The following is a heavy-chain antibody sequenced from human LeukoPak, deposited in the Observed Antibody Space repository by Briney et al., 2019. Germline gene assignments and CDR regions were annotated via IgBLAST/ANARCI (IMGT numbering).Heavy chain of an antibody. V-gene: IGHV3-7*04. CDR2: IKQDGSEE. J-gene: IGHJ4*02. CDR1: GFTFSNHW. D-gene: IGHD3-10*01. CDR3: ARDRPYYHFDY. Sequence: GGSLRLSCAASGFTFSNHWLSWVRHAPGKGLEWVANIKQDGSEEYYVDSVKGRFTISRDNAKNSLYLQMNSLRAEDTAVYYCARDRPYYHFDYWGQGTLVTVSS.